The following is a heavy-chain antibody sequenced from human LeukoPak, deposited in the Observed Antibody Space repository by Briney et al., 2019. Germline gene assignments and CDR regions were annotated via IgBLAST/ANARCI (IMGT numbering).Heavy chain of an antibody. D-gene: IGHD3-3*01. Sequence: SETLSLTCTVSGGSISSYYWSWIRQPPGKGLEWIGYIYYSGSTNYNPSLKSRVTISADTSKNQFSLKLSSVTAADTAVYYCARTYYDFWSGYLTRFDPWGQGTLVTVSS. V-gene: IGHV4-59*08. CDR3: ARTYYDFWSGYLTRFDP. CDR1: GGSISSYY. J-gene: IGHJ5*02. CDR2: IYYSGST.